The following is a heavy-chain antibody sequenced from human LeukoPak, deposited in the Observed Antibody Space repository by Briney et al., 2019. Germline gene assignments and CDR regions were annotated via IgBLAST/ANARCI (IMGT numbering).Heavy chain of an antibody. Sequence: ASVKVSCTASGYSFTSYGISWVRQAPGQGLEWMGWISAYNGNTNYAQKLQGRVTMTTDTSTSTAYMELRSLRSDDTAVYYCARSVGRIAAAGSDYWGQGTLVTVFS. D-gene: IGHD6-13*01. J-gene: IGHJ4*02. V-gene: IGHV1-18*01. CDR2: ISAYNGNT. CDR1: GYSFTSYG. CDR3: ARSVGRIAAAGSDY.